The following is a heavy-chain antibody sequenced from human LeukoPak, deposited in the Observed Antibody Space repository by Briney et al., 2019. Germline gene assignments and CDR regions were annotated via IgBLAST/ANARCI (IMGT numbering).Heavy chain of an antibody. CDR2: IYYSGST. CDR3: ARHKGGRGWSDP. D-gene: IGHD3-16*01. CDR1: GGSISSSSYY. V-gene: IGHV4-39*01. Sequence: PSETLSLTCTVSGGSISSSSYYWGWIRQPPGKGLEWIGSIYYSGSTYYNPSLKSRVTISVDTSKNQFSLKLSSVTAADTAVYYCARHKGGRGWSDPWGQGTLVTVSS. J-gene: IGHJ5*02.